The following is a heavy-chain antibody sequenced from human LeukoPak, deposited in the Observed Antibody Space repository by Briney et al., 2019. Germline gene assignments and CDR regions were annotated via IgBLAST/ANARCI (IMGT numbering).Heavy chain of an antibody. Sequence: PGGSLRLSCAASGFIFSSYSMNWVRQAPGKGLEWVSSISSSSSYIYYADSVKGRFTISRDNAKNSLYLQMNSLRAEDTAVYYCARDSSLGGGYSAWGQGTLVTVSS. J-gene: IGHJ4*02. CDR2: ISSSSSYI. D-gene: IGHD5-24*01. CDR3: ARDSSLGGGYSA. CDR1: GFIFSSYS. V-gene: IGHV3-21*01.